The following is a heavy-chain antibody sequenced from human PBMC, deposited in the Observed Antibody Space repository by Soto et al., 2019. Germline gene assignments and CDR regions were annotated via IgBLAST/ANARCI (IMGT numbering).Heavy chain of an antibody. V-gene: IGHV4-61*01. CDR3: ARDGGGLSTGTNWFDP. CDR2: IYYSGST. D-gene: IGHD3-10*01. Sequence: SETLSLTCTVSGGSVSSGSYYWSWIRQPPGKGLEWIGYIYYSGSTNYNPSLKSRVTISVDTSKNQFSLKLSSVTAADTAAYYCARDGGGLSTGTNWFDPWGQGTLVTVSS. CDR1: GGSVSSGSYY. J-gene: IGHJ5*02.